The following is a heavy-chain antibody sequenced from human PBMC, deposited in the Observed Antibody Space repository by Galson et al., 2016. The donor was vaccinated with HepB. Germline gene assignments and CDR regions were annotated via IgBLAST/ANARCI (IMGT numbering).Heavy chain of an antibody. J-gene: IGHJ4*02. CDR3: ARERAQGELLYYFDS. CDR2: IYSSGYT. D-gene: IGHD1-26*01. Sequence: TLSLTCTVSDASITSGSDYWSWIRQTAGKGLEWIGRIYSSGYTNYDPSLKSRVVISIDTSRNQFSLTLTSVTTADTAVYYCARERAQGELLYYFDSWGPGKVVTVSS. CDR1: DASITSGSDY. V-gene: IGHV4-61*02.